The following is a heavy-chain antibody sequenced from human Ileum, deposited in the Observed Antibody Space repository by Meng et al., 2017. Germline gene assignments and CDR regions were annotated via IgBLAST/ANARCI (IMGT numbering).Heavy chain of an antibody. V-gene: IGHV3-33*01. J-gene: IGHJ4*02. CDR3: ARDDDLSGNNLDY. Sequence: QGPVVGSGDCVFHPGASLSLCCAPSRFTFSSYGIHLVRQAPGKGLGWVAVIWSHGGTTAHADSSRFSISRDNSKDMLYLQLNSLRAEDTAMYYCARDDDLSGNNLDYWGQGTLVTVSS. D-gene: IGHD3-3*01. CDR1: RFTFSSYG. CDR2: IWSHGGTT.